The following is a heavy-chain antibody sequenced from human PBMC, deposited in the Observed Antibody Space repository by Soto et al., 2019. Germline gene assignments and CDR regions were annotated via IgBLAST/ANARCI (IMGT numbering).Heavy chain of an antibody. J-gene: IGHJ4*02. CDR2: ISSSSDTI. V-gene: IGHV3-48*01. Sequence: EMQLVESGGGLVQPGGSLRLSCAASGVTFSSYSMDWVRQAPGKGLEWVSYISSSSDTIYYADSVKGRFTISRDNAKNSLYLQMNSLRAEDTAVYYCAKVPVIWGQGTLVTVSS. D-gene: IGHD2-21*01. CDR1: GVTFSSYS. CDR3: AKVPVI.